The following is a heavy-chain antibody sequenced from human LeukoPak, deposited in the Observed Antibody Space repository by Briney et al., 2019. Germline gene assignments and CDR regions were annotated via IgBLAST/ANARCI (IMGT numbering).Heavy chain of an antibody. V-gene: IGHV3-66*01. CDR2: IYSGGST. J-gene: IGHJ4*02. CDR3: ARAYDSSGYRFDY. CDR1: GFTVSSNY. Sequence: PGGSLRRSCAASGFTVSSNYMSWVRQAPGKGLEWVSVIYSGGSTYYADSVKGRFTISRDNSKNTLYLQMNSLRAEDTAVYYCARAYDSSGYRFDYWGQGTLVTVSS. D-gene: IGHD3-22*01.